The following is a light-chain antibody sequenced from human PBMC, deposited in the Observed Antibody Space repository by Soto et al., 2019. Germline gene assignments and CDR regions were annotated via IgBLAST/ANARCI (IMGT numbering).Light chain of an antibody. CDR2: DAS. CDR3: QQYNSYSPWT. J-gene: IGKJ1*01. CDR1: QSISSW. Sequence: DIQMTQSPSTLSASVGDRVTITCRASQSISSWLAWYQQKPGKAPKLLIYDASSLESGVPSRFSGSGSGTEFTLTISSLQPDDFATYYGQQYNSYSPWTFGKGTKVEIK. V-gene: IGKV1-5*01.